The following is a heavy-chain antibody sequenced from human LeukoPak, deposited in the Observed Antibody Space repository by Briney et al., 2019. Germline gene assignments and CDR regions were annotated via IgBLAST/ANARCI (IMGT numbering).Heavy chain of an antibody. CDR1: GYTFTGYY. Sequence: PGASVKVSCKASGYTFTGYYMHWVRQAPGQGLEWMGWINPNSGGTNYAQKFQGRVTMTRDTSISTAYMELSRLRSDDTAVYYCARVGSSGYSPNRYFDYWGQGTLVTVSS. CDR3: ARVGSSGYSPNRYFDY. V-gene: IGHV1-2*02. D-gene: IGHD3-22*01. J-gene: IGHJ4*02. CDR2: INPNSGGT.